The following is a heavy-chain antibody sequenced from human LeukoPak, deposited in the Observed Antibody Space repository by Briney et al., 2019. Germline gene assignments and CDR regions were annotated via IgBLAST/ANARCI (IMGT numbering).Heavy chain of an antibody. V-gene: IGHV3-53*01. CDR3: ARVVAVAAAEHYYYYYMDV. Sequence: GGSLRLSCAAPGFTVSSNYMSWVRQAPGKGLEWVSVIYSGGSTYYADSVKGRFTISRDNSKNTLYLQMNSLRAEDTAVYYCARVVAVAAAEHYYYYYMDVWGKGATVTISS. D-gene: IGHD6-13*01. CDR2: IYSGGST. CDR1: GFTVSSNY. J-gene: IGHJ6*03.